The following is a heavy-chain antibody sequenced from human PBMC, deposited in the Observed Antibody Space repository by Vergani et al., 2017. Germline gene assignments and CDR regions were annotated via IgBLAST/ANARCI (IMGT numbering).Heavy chain of an antibody. D-gene: IGHD3-9*01. J-gene: IGHJ5*02. CDR3: TKASQSYDHVLTRSPWDWFDP. CDR2: TYYSGPT. V-gene: IGHV4-59*01. CDR1: GASFRSYY. Sequence: QVQLQESCPGLVKPSETLSLTCTVSGASFRSYYWSWIRQSPGNGLEWVGSTYYSGPTTYNPSLKSRFSISVATSKNQFSLKLNSVTAADTAVYYCTKASQSYDHVLTRSPWDWFDPWGQGVLVTVSS.